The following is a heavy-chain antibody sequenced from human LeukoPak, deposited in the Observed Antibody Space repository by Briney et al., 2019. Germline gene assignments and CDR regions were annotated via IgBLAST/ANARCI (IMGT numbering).Heavy chain of an antibody. D-gene: IGHD3-10*01. V-gene: IGHV3-7*01. CDR2: IKQDGTEK. Sequence: GGSLRLSCAASGFTFTTYWMSWVRQAPGKGLEWVANIKQDGTEKYYVDSVKGRFTISRDNAKNALYLQMNSLRAEDTAVYYCAKDLHYGSAGYWGQGTLVTVSS. CDR1: GFTFTTYW. CDR3: AKDLHYGSAGY. J-gene: IGHJ4*02.